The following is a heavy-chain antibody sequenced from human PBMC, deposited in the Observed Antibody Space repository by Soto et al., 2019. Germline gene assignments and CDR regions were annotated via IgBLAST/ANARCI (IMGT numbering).Heavy chain of an antibody. D-gene: IGHD5-18*01. CDR2: IDYSGST. CDR3: ASRYGSCFAF. J-gene: IGHJ4*02. CDR1: GGSISSYY. V-gene: IGHV4-59*08. Sequence: VQLQESGPGLVKPSETLSLTCTVSGGSISSYYWSWIRQPPGKGMEWIGYIDYSGSTNYNPSPTRPATTPVATPTTHLSPPPRSVTAAATAVYYCASRYGSCFAFWGQGTLVTVSS.